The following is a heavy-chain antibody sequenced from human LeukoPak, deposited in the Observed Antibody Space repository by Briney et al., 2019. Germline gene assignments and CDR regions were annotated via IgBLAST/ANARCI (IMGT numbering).Heavy chain of an antibody. CDR3: AREYYYGSGSYYNEDYFDY. Sequence: RASETLSLTCTVSGGSISSGGYYWSWIRQHPGKGLEWIGHIYYSGSTYYNPSLKSRVTISVDTSKNQFSLKLSSVTAADTAVYYCAREYYYGSGSYYNEDYFDYWGQGTLVTVSS. D-gene: IGHD3-10*01. J-gene: IGHJ4*02. CDR1: GGSISSGGYY. CDR2: IYYSGST. V-gene: IGHV4-31*03.